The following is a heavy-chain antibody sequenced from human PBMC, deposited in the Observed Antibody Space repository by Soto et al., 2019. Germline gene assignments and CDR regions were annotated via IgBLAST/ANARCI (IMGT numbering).Heavy chain of an antibody. V-gene: IGHV3-48*02. Sequence: GGSLRLSCAASGFTFSSYSMNWVRQAPGKGLEWVSYISSSSTIYYADSVKGRFTISRDNAKNSLYLQMNSLRDEDTAVYYCARTTNTDYGDYYYYGMDVWGQGTTVTVSS. J-gene: IGHJ6*02. CDR2: ISSSSTI. CDR3: ARTTNTDYGDYYYYGMDV. CDR1: GFTFSSYS. D-gene: IGHD4-17*01.